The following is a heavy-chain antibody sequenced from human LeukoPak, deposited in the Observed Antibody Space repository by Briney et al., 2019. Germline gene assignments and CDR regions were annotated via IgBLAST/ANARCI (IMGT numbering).Heavy chain of an antibody. Sequence: SETLSLTCAVYGGSFSGYYWSWIRQPPGKGLEWIGEINHSGSTNYNPSLKSRVTISVDTSKNQFSLKLSSVTAADTAVYYCARLYSGYGAYYYYYGMDVWGKGTTVTVSS. CDR2: INHSGST. D-gene: IGHD5-12*01. CDR1: GGSFSGYY. J-gene: IGHJ6*04. V-gene: IGHV4-34*01. CDR3: ARLYSGYGAYYYYYGMDV.